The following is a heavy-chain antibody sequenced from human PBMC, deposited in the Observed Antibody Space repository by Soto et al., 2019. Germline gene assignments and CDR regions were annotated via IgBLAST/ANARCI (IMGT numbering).Heavy chain of an antibody. D-gene: IGHD2-15*01. V-gene: IGHV3-23*01. CDR3: AKKGLGSLATYCSTGDCHYAFDI. Sequence: EVQLLESGGGLVQPGGSLRLSCAASGFTFGNYAMIWVRQAPGKGLEWVSTISGGGDGTYYADSVRGRFTISREKSTNTVYLQMNSVSAEHTALYYCAKKGLGSLATYCSTGDCHYAFDIWGQGTRVTVSS. J-gene: IGHJ3*02. CDR2: ISGGGDGT. CDR1: GFTFGNYA.